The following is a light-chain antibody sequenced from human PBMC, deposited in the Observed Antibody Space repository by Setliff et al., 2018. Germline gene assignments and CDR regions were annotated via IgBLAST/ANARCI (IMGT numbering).Light chain of an antibody. V-gene: IGLV2-8*01. CDR1: SRDIGGYNY. CDR3: NSYAASNKSV. Sequence: QSSLAQPPSASGSPGQSVTISCTGTSRDIGGYNYVSWYQQHPGKAPKLLIYEVTKRPSGVPDRFSGSKSGNTASLTVSGLQAEDEADYYCNSYAASNKSVFGTGTKVTVL. CDR2: EVT. J-gene: IGLJ1*01.